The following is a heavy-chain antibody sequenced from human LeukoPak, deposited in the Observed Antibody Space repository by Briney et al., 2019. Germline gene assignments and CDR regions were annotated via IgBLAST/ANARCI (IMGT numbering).Heavy chain of an antibody. CDR3: ARSGRFYDSSPMDWFDP. CDR1: GYTFTSYG. J-gene: IGHJ5*02. CDR2: ISAYNGNT. V-gene: IGHV1-18*01. Sequence: ASVKVSCKASGYTFTSYGISWVRQAPGQGLEWMGWISAYNGNTNYAQKLQGRVTMTTDTSTSTAYMELRSLRSDDTAVYYCARSGRFYDSSPMDWFDPWGQGTLVTASS. D-gene: IGHD3-22*01.